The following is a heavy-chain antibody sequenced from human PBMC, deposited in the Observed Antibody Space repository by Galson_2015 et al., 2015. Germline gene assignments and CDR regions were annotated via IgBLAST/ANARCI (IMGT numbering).Heavy chain of an antibody. D-gene: IGHD6-19*01. V-gene: IGHV4-39*07. CDR3: ARTPYSSGWYRGDFDY. Sequence: ATLSLTCTVSGGSISSTSYYWGWIRQPPGKGLEWIGSVYHNGNTYYSPSLKSRVPISVDTSKNQFSLKLNSVTAADTAVYYCARTPYSSGWYRGDFDYWGQGTLVTVSS. CDR1: GGSISSTSYY. CDR2: VYHNGNT. J-gene: IGHJ4*02.